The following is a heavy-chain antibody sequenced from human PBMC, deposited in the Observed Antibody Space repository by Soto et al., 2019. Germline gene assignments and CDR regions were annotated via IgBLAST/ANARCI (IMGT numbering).Heavy chain of an antibody. CDR3: ARASRGELSYDAFDI. Sequence: SETLSLTCVVSGGSISGSHWWSWVRQFPGMGLEWIGEVYHSGPTNYNPSFKSRVTLSADKSKNQLSLKLTSVTAADTAVYYCARASRGELSYDAFDIWGQRTMVTVSS. CDR2: VYHSGPT. CDR1: GGSISGSHW. J-gene: IGHJ3*02. D-gene: IGHD3-16*02. V-gene: IGHV4-4*02.